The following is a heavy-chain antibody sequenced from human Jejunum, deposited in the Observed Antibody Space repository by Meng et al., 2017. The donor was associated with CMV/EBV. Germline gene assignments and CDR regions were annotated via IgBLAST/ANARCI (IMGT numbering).Heavy chain of an antibody. D-gene: IGHD4-17*01. CDR3: AKDLKPDGAWDFDS. V-gene: IGHV3-23*01. CDR1: DCSFSACR. CDR2: SNQSSGR. Sequence: CGAPDCSFSACRLACGREVEGMGWEWAEGSNQSSGRCHADCVKSRFTISRDNSKIKVYRQMNSLRAEYTGVYYWAKDLKPDGAWDFDSWGQGTLVTVSS. J-gene: IGHJ4*02.